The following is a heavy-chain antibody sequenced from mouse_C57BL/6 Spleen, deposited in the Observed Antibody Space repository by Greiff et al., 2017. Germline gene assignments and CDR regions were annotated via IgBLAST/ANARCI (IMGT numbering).Heavy chain of an antibody. J-gene: IGHJ2*01. CDR1: GYTFTSYW. D-gene: IGHD4-1*01. Sequence: QVQLKQPGAELVRPGSSVKLSCKASGYTFTSYWMHWVKQRPIQGLEWIGNIDPSDSDTHYNQKFKDKATLTVDKSSSTAYMQLSSLTSEDSAVYYCAKTGTSYYFDYWGQGTTLTVSS. CDR2: IDPSDSDT. V-gene: IGHV1-52*01. CDR3: AKTGTSYYFDY.